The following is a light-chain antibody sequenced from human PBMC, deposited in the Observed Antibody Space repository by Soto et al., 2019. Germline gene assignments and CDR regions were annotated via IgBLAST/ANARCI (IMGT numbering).Light chain of an antibody. CDR2: GAS. J-gene: IGKJ4*01. Sequence: EIVMTQSPATLSVSPGERAILSCRASQSVSSSLAWYQQKPGQAPRLLIYGASTRATGIPARFSGSGSGTEFTLTISSLQSEDFAVYYCQQYTNWPPLTFGGGTKVEIK. CDR1: QSVSSS. V-gene: IGKV3-15*01. CDR3: QQYTNWPPLT.